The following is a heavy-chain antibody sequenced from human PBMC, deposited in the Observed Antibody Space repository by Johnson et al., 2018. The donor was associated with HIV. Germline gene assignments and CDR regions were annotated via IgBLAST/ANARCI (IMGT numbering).Heavy chain of an antibody. CDR1: RYG. CDR3: ARAYNDAFDI. V-gene: IGHV3-30*19. CDR2: ISYDGSDK. Sequence: QVQLVESGGGVVQPGRSLRLSCAASRYGMHWVRQAPGKGLEWVAVISYDGSDKYYADSVKGRFTISRDNSKNTLYLQMNSLRAEDTAVFYCARAYNDAFDIWGQGTMVTVSS. J-gene: IGHJ3*02. D-gene: IGHD5-24*01.